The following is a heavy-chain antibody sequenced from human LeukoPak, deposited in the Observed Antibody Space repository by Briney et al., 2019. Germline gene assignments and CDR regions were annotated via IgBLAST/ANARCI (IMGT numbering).Heavy chain of an antibody. CDR1: GFTFNSYG. J-gene: IGHJ4*02. D-gene: IGHD3-10*01. CDR3: AKVRRTSGGYFRVKKGSDY. CDR2: IRFDGNYK. Sequence: GGSLRLSCAASGFTFNSYGMHWVRQAPGKVLEWVAFIRFDGNYKYYADSVKGRFTISRDTSKNTLYLQMNSLRAEDTAVYYCAKVRRTSGGYFRVKKGSDYWGQGTLVTVSS. V-gene: IGHV3-30*02.